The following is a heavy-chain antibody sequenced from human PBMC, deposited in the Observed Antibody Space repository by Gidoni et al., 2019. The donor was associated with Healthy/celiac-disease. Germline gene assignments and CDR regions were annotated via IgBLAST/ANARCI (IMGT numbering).Heavy chain of an antibody. J-gene: IGHJ5*02. Sequence: QITLKESGPPLVKPTQTLTLTFTFSGFSLSTSGVVVGWLRQPPGKALEWLALIYGNDYNRYNPFLKSRLTINKDTSKNQVVLKMTNMDPVDTATYSCAHRRVPYDFWSGYSNWFDPWGQGTLVTVSS. CDR3: AHRRVPYDFWSGYSNWFDP. D-gene: IGHD3-3*01. CDR2: IYGNDYN. V-gene: IGHV2-5*01. CDR1: GFSLSTSGVV.